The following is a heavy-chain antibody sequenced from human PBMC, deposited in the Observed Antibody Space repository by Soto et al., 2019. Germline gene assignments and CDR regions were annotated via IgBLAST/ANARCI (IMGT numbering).Heavy chain of an antibody. CDR3: VRDRSIAVPTSIDY. V-gene: IGHV3-48*03. CDR1: RFTFSTYE. Sequence: GGSLRLSCAASRFTFSTYEMNWVRQAPGKGLEWVSYISYSGSPTGYADSVKGRFTTSRDNAKESLYLQMNSLRVEDTAVYYCVRDRSIAVPTSIDYWGHGTLVTVSS. CDR2: ISYSGSPT. J-gene: IGHJ4*01. D-gene: IGHD6-19*01.